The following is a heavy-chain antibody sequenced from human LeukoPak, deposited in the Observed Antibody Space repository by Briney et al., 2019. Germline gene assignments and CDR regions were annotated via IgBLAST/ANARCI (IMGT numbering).Heavy chain of an antibody. V-gene: IGHV3-66*04. Sequence: GGSLRLSCAASGFTVSSNFMSWVRQAPGKGLEWVSVIYSGGSTYYADSVKGRFTISRDNSKNTLYLQMNSLRAEDTAVYYCARRGSYYSFDSWGQGTLVTVSS. D-gene: IGHD1-26*01. CDR2: IYSGGST. CDR3: ARRGSYYSFDS. CDR1: GFTVSSNF. J-gene: IGHJ4*02.